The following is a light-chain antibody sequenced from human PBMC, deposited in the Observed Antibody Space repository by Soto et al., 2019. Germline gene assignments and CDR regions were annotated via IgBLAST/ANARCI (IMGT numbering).Light chain of an antibody. CDR1: QGIGIY. V-gene: IGKV1-27*01. J-gene: IGKJ5*01. Sequence: DIRMTQSPASVSASVGDRVTITCRASQGIGIYLAWYQQTPGKVPKHLIYGASKLQSGVPSRFSGGGSGTNFTLTISSLQPEDVATYYCQNYKRAPITFGQGTRLEIK. CDR2: GAS. CDR3: QNYKRAPIT.